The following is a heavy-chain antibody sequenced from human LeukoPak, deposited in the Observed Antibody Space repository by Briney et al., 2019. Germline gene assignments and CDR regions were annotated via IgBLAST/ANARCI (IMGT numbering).Heavy chain of an antibody. V-gene: IGHV3-30*02. CDR1: GFTFSSYG. J-gene: IGHJ4*02. CDR2: IRYDGSNK. D-gene: IGHD5-18*01. Sequence: GGSLRLSCAASGFTFSSYGMHWVRQAPGKGLEWVAFIRYDGSNKYYADSVKGRFTISRDNSKNTLYLQMNSLRAEDTAVYYCAKDFRGGYSYGRRGSNFDYWGQGTLVTVSS. CDR3: AKDFRGGYSYGRRGSNFDY.